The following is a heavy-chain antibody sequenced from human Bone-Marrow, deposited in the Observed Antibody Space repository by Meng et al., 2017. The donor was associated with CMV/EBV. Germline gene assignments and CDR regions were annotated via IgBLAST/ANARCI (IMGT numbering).Heavy chain of an antibody. CDR1: RFTFSSYV. CDR3: AKGDFYTPYYYGSGSYWL. CDR2: ISYDGSNK. V-gene: IGHV3-30*18. Sequence: GESLKISCAASRFTFSSYVMHWVRQAPGKGLEWVAVISYDGSNKYYADSVKGRFTISRDNSKNTLYLQMNSLRAEDTAVYYCAKGDFYTPYYYGSGSYWLWGQGTMVTVSS. J-gene: IGHJ3*01. D-gene: IGHD3-10*01.